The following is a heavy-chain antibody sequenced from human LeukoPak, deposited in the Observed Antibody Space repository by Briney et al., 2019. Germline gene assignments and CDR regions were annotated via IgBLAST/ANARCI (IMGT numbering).Heavy chain of an antibody. CDR3: ARDYDFAFDN. CDR1: GFTFSTYP. CDR2: IRDSGTT. V-gene: IGHV3-69-1*01. D-gene: IGHD3-16*01. Sequence: GGSLRLSCAASGFTFSTYPMNWVRQAPGKGLEWISHIRDSGTTEYADSVKGRSTISRDNAKNSLYLQLSSLRGEDTAVYYCARDYDFAFDNWGQGTLVTVSS. J-gene: IGHJ4*02.